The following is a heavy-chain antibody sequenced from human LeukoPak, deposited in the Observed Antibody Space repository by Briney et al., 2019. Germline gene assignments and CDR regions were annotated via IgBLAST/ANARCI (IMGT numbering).Heavy chain of an antibody. CDR1: GFTVSSNY. D-gene: IGHD6-19*01. CDR3: ARHSSGWFLSSFDL. Sequence: GGSLRLSCAASGFTVSSNYMSWVRQAPGKGLEWVSVIYSGGRGSTYYADSAKGRFTISRDNSKNTLYLQMKSLRAEDTAVYYCARHSSGWFLSSFDLWGQGTMVTVSS. V-gene: IGHV3-53*01. CDR2: IYSGGRGST. J-gene: IGHJ3*01.